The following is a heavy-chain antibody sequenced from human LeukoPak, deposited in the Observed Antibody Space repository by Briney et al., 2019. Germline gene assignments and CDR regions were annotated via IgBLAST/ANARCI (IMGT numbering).Heavy chain of an antibody. CDR3: ARDRGSPYNYDY. Sequence: GASVKVSCKASGYTFTVYYMHWVRQAPGQGLEWMGWINPNSGGTNYAQKFQGRVTMTRDTSISTAYMELSGLRSDDTALYYCARDRGSPYNYDYWGQGTLVTVSP. CDR1: GYTFTVYY. CDR2: INPNSGGT. J-gene: IGHJ4*02. D-gene: IGHD3-16*01. V-gene: IGHV1-2*02.